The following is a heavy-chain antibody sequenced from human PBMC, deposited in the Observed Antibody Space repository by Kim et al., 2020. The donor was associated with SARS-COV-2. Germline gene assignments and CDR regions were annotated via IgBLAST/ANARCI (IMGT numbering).Heavy chain of an antibody. CDR1: GFNFNNFA. CDR2: ITYDGSKK. Sequence: GGSLRLSCAASGFNFNNFAMHWVRQAPGKGLEWVALITYDGSKKYYADSLKGRFTISRDSSKNTLYLQMDSLRTEDTAVYFCAKDKSCCRSRLGGESGGMDLWAEEPTVTVPS. J-gene: IGHJ6*04. D-gene: IGHD2-2*01. V-gene: IGHV3-30*18. CDR3: AKDKSCCRSRLGGESGGMDL.